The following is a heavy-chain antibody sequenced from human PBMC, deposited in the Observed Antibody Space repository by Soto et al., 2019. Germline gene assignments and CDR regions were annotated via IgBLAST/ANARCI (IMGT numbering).Heavy chain of an antibody. J-gene: IGHJ6*02. D-gene: IGHD3-10*01. CDR2: IYYSGST. CDR1: GSSITSGGYY. Sequence: PSETLSLTCTVSGSSITSGGYYWSWIRQHPGKGLEWIGDIYYSGSTYYNPSLQSRVTISVDTSKNQFSLKLSSVTAADTAVYYCARSVRGVIRYYYYYGMDVWGQGTTVTVSS. V-gene: IGHV4-31*03. CDR3: ARSVRGVIRYYYYYGMDV.